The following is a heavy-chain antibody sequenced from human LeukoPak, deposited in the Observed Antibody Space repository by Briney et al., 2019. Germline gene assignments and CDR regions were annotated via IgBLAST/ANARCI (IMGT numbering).Heavy chain of an antibody. D-gene: IGHD3-22*01. CDR2: INSDGSTT. V-gene: IGHV3-74*01. J-gene: IGHJ4*02. CDR1: GFPFSRYW. Sequence: PGGSLRLSCAASGFPFSRYWMHWVRHAPGKGLVWVSRINSDGSTTDYADSVKGRFTISRDNAKNTLYLQMNSLRAEDTAVYYCASPTYYYDSDYFDFWGQGTLVTVSS. CDR3: ASPTYYYDSDYFDF.